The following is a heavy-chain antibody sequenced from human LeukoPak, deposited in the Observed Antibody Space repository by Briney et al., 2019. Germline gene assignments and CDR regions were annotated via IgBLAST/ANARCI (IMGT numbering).Heavy chain of an antibody. V-gene: IGHV1-69*13. CDR2: IIPIFGTA. D-gene: IGHD3-3*01. Sequence: APVKVSCKASGGTFSSYAISWVRQAPGQGLEWMGGIIPIFGTANYAQKFQGRVTITADESTSTAYMELSSLRSEDTAVYYCARGPHDFWSGYYENWGQGTLVTVSS. J-gene: IGHJ4*02. CDR3: ARGPHDFWSGYYEN. CDR1: GGTFSSYA.